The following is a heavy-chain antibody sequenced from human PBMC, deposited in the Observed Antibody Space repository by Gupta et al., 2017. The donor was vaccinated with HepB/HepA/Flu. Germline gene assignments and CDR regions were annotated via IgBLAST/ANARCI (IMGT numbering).Heavy chain of an antibody. CDR1: GFPFSSYA. Sequence: EVQLLESGGGLVQPGGSLRLSCAASGFPFSSYAMSWVRQAPGKGLEWVSAISGSGGSTYDADAVKGRFTISRDNSKNTMYLQMKSVRAEDTAVYYFAKGCPDSSSPFDYGGQGTLVTVSS. J-gene: IGHJ4*02. D-gene: IGHD6-6*01. CDR3: AKGCPDSSSPFDY. V-gene: IGHV3-23*01. CDR2: ISGSGGST.